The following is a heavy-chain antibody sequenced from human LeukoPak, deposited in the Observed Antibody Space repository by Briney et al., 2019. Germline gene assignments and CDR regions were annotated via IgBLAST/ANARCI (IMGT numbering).Heavy chain of an antibody. CDR2: INANNGNT. CDR3: ARGPIAAAGDS. CDR1: GDSFTSYG. V-gene: IGHV1-18*01. Sequence: ASVKVSCKASGDSFTSYGITWVRQAPGQGLEWMGWINANNGNTNYAQNLQGRVTMTTDTSTSTVYMELRSLKSDDTAVYYCARGPIAAAGDSWGQGTLVTVSS. J-gene: IGHJ4*02. D-gene: IGHD6-13*01.